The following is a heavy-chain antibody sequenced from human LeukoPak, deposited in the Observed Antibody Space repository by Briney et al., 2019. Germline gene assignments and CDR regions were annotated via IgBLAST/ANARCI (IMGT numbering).Heavy chain of an antibody. CDR1: GGSIRSGDYY. V-gene: IGHV4-30-4*01. CDR3: ARAATMVRGVVDPQFDP. J-gene: IGHJ5*02. Sequence: SETLSLTCSVSGGSIRSGDYYWSWIRQPPGKGLEWIGYIYHLGSTYYNPSLKSRITISIDTSKNQFSLKLTSLTAADTAVYYCARAATMVRGVVDPQFDPWGQGTLVTVSS. D-gene: IGHD3-10*01. CDR2: IYHLGST.